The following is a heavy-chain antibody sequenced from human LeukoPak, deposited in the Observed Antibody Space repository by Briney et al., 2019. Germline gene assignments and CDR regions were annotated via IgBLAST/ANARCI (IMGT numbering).Heavy chain of an antibody. V-gene: IGHV1-69*13. Sequence: SVKVSCKASGYTFTSYGISWVRQAPGQGLEWMGGIIPIFGTANYAQKFQGRVTITADESTSTAYMELSSLRSEDTAVYYCAREGHGAPYLDYWGQGTLVTVSS. CDR3: AREGHGAPYLDY. D-gene: IGHD5-24*01. CDR1: GYTFTSYG. CDR2: IIPIFGTA. J-gene: IGHJ4*02.